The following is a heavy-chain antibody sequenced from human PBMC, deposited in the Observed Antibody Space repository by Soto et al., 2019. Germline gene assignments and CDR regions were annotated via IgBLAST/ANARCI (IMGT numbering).Heavy chain of an antibody. J-gene: IGHJ4*02. Sequence: QVQLQESGPGLVKPSETLSLTCTVSGASSTTQYWNWVRQPPGQGLQWIGYISYSGNTNYNPSLKSRVTISADTSKNHISLNLAPVTAADTAVYYCATGSDNSKVGYWGQGTLVTVSS. CDR2: ISYSGNT. CDR3: ATGSDNSKVGY. D-gene: IGHD6-13*01. V-gene: IGHV4-59*11. CDR1: GASSTTQY.